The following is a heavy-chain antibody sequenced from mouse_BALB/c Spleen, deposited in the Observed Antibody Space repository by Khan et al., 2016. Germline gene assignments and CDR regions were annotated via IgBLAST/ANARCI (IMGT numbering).Heavy chain of an antibody. CDR1: GYTFSSYW. V-gene: IGHV1-9*01. Sequence: VQLQESGAELMKPGASVKISCKAAGYTFSSYWIEWVKQRPGHGLEWIGEILPGSGSINYNEKFKGKARFTANKSSVAAYKRVRGLTSEDSADYDCGRNYDGAMGYWGQETSVTVSS. D-gene: IGHD2-3*01. CDR3: GRNYDGAMGY. CDR2: ILPGSGSI. J-gene: IGHJ4*01.